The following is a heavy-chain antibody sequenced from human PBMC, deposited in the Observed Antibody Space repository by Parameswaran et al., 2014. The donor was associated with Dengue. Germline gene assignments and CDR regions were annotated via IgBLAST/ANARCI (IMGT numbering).Heavy chain of an antibody. CDR3: ARGGGWDSTYYYYGMDV. D-gene: IGHD4-11*01. Sequence: VRQAPGKGLEWIGRIYTSGSTNYNPSLKSRVTISVDTSKNQFSLKLSSVTAADTAVYYCARGGGWDSTYYYYGMDVWGQGTTVTVSS. J-gene: IGHJ6*02. CDR2: IYTSGST. V-gene: IGHV4-61*02.